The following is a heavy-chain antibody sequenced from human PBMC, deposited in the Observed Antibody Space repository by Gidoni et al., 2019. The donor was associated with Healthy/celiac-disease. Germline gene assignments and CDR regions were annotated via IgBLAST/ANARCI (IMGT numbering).Heavy chain of an antibody. Sequence: EVQLLESGGGLVQPGGSLRLSCAASGFTFRSYAMSWVRQAPGKGLEWVSAISGSGGSTYYADSVKGRFTISRDNSKNTLYLQMNSLRAEDTAVYYCAKSSCGGDCYTYYFDYWGQGTLVTVSS. D-gene: IGHD2-21*02. CDR2: ISGSGGST. CDR3: AKSSCGGDCYTYYFDY. CDR1: GFTFRSYA. V-gene: IGHV3-23*01. J-gene: IGHJ4*02.